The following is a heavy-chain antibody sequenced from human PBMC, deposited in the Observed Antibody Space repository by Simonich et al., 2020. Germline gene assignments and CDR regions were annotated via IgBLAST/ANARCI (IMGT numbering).Heavy chain of an antibody. J-gene: IGHJ2*01. V-gene: IGHV1-2*02. D-gene: IGHD6-13*01. CDR2: NNPNSGGT. CDR3: ARDSYSSWYFDL. CDR1: GYTFTGYY. Sequence: QVQLVQSGAEVKKPGASVKVSCKASGYTFTGYYMHWGRQAPGQGLGWMGWNNPNSGGTNYAKKFQGRVTMTRDTSISTAYMELSRLRSDDTAVYYCARDSYSSWYFDLWGRGTLVTVSS.